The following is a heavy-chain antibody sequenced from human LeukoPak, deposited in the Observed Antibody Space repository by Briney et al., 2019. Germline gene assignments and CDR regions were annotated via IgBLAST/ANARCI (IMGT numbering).Heavy chain of an antibody. CDR3: ARDSSGAPGYGDPHYYYGMDV. CDR2: IYYSGST. J-gene: IGHJ6*02. V-gene: IGHV4-39*02. Sequence: SETLSLTCTVSGGSISSSSYYWGWIRQPPGKGLEWIGSIYYSGSTYYNPSLKSRVTISVDTSKNQFSLKLSSVTAADTAVYYCARDSSGAPGYGDPHYYYGMDVWGQGTTVTVSS. D-gene: IGHD4-17*01. CDR1: GGSISSSSYY.